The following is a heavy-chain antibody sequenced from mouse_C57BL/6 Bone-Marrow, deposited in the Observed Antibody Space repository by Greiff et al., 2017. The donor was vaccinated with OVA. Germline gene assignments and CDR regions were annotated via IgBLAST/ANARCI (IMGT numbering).Heavy chain of an antibody. V-gene: IGHV1-82*01. CDR2: IYPGDGDT. CDR1: GYSFSSSW. Sequence: VKLQESGPELVKPGASVKISCKASGYSFSSSWMNWVKQRPGKGLEWIGRIYPGDGDTNYNGKLKGKATLTAAKSSSTAYMHLSSLTSEDVAVDFGARQKYCYYASYFDYWGQGTTLTVSS. CDR3: ARQKYCYYASYFDY. J-gene: IGHJ2*01. D-gene: IGHD2-10*02.